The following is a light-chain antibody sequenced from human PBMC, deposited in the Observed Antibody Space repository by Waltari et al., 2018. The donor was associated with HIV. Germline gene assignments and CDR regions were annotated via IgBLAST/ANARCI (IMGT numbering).Light chain of an antibody. CDR3: ASWDDKLNHWV. CDR2: RNE. J-gene: IGLJ3*02. CDR1: NSNVGNNF. Sequence: QSVLTQTPSASRAPGQRILMSCSGTNSNVGNNFVSWFQQVSGGAPKLVIYRNEQRPSGVPARFSAAKSGSTASLASAGLQSDDEAEYFCASWDDKLNHWVFGGGTKLTV. V-gene: IGLV1-44*01.